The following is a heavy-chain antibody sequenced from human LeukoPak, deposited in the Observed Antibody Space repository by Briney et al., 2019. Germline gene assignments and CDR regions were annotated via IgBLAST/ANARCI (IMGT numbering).Heavy chain of an antibody. CDR3: ARMWPGRIGGSLGSSDY. D-gene: IGHD1-26*01. CDR2: TTHSGSS. J-gene: IGHJ4*02. Sequence: SETLSLTCGVAGGSFRGYHWTWIRQAPGKGLEWIGETTHSGSSNYNPSLKSRVNISVDMAKNQFSLTLSSVTAADTAEYYCARMWPGRIGGSLGSSDYWGQGTLVTVSS. CDR1: GGSFRGYH. V-gene: IGHV4-34*01.